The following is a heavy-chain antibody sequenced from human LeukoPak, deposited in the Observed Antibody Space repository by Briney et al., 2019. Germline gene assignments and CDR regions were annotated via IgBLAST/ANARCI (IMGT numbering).Heavy chain of an antibody. Sequence: GGSLRLSCAVSGFTFSSDWMTWVRQAPGKGLEWVTNIKEDGSESYYVDSVKGRFTISRDNTKNSLYLQMNSLRAEDTAVYYCARFPRDPWRFDYWGQGTLVTVSS. CDR1: GFTFSSDW. V-gene: IGHV3-7*03. CDR2: IKEDGSES. CDR3: ARFPRDPWRFDY. D-gene: IGHD5-12*01. J-gene: IGHJ4*02.